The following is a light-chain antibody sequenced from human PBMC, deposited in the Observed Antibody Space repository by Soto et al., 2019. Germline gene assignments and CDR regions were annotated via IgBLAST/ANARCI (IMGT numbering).Light chain of an antibody. Sequence: EIVLTQSPGTLSLSPGERATLSCRASQSVSSSYLAWYQQKPGQAPRLLIYGASSRATGIPDRFSGSGSGTDFTLTINRLEPEDFAVYYCQQYGSSPFTFGGGTKVDIK. CDR1: QSVSSSY. CDR2: GAS. CDR3: QQYGSSPFT. J-gene: IGKJ4*01. V-gene: IGKV3-20*01.